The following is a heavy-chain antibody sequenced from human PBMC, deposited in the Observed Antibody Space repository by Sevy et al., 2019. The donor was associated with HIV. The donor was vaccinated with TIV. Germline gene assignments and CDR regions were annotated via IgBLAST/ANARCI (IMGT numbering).Heavy chain of an antibody. CDR3: AGVVGYVSGNYYNYCYDLDV. Sequence: GGSLRLSCTASGFSFNSYDMNWVRQAPGKGLEWVSSISSVSTIIYYGDSVRGRISISSDNAKKSLYLQLNSMRVDETAGYYSAGVVGYVSGNYYNYCYDLDVWGQGTAVTVSS. D-gene: IGHD3-10*01. V-gene: IGHV3-21*01. J-gene: IGHJ6*02. CDR2: ISSVSTII. CDR1: GFSFNSYD.